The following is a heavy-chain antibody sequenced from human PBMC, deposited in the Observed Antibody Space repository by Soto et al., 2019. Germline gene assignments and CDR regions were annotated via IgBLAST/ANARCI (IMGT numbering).Heavy chain of an antibody. CDR3: ARASYDSSGYYDAFDI. V-gene: IGHV4-4*02. D-gene: IGHD3-22*01. CDR1: GGSISSSNW. J-gene: IGHJ3*02. Sequence: SETLSLTCAVSGGSISSSNWWSWVRQPPGKGLEWIGEIYHSGSTNYNPSLKSRVTISVDKSKNQFSLKLSSVTAADTAVYYCARASYDSSGYYDAFDIWRQGTMVTVSS. CDR2: IYHSGST.